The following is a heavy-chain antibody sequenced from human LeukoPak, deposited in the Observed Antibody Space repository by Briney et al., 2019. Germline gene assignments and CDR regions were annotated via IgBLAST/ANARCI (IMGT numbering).Heavy chain of an antibody. CDR2: IYYGGST. Sequence: SETLSLTCTVSGGSISSSSYYWGWIRQPPGKGLEWIGSIYYGGSTYYNPSLKSRVTISVDTSKNQFSLKLSSVTAADTAVYYCATLPVDSSGYRTLDYWGQGTLVTVSS. CDR1: GGSISSSSYY. CDR3: ATLPVDSSGYRTLDY. J-gene: IGHJ4*02. V-gene: IGHV4-39*01. D-gene: IGHD3-22*01.